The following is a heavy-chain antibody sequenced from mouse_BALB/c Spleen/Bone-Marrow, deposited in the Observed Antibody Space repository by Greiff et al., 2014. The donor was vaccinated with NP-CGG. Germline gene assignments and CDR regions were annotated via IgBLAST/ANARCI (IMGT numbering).Heavy chain of an antibody. CDR1: GYTFTEYT. J-gene: IGHJ4*01. Sequence: VHVKQSGPELVKPGASVKISCKTSGYTFTEYTMHWVKQSQGKSLEWIGGINPNNGGTSYDQKFKGKATLTVDKSSSTAYMELRSLTSEDSAVYYCARRYYGPHVMDNWGQGTSVTVSS. D-gene: IGHD1-2*01. CDR3: ARRYYGPHVMDN. V-gene: IGHV1-18*01. CDR2: INPNNGGT.